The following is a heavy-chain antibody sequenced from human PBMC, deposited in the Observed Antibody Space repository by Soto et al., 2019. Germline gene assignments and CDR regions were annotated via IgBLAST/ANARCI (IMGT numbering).Heavy chain of an antibody. D-gene: IGHD2-21*02. CDR2: IYYSGST. CDR1: GGSISSGDYY. CDR3: ARDSGSDSTFDY. V-gene: IGHV4-30-4*01. J-gene: IGHJ4*02. Sequence: QVQLQESGPGLVKPSQTLSLTCTVSGGSISSGDYYWSWIRQPPGKGLEWIGYIYYSGSTYYNPSLKNRVTRAVDTSKNQFSLKLSSVTAADTAVYYCARDSGSDSTFDYWGQGTLVTVSS.